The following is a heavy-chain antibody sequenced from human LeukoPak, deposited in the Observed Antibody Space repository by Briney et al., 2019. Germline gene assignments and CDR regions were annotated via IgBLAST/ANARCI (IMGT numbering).Heavy chain of an antibody. CDR1: GFTFSTYG. Sequence: GGSLRLSCVASGFTFSTYGMNWVRQAPGKGLEWVSYISHSSGNIYYVDSVKGRFTISRDNSKNTLYLQMNSLRAEDTAVYYCARGMGHYYYYGMDVWGQGTTVTVSS. J-gene: IGHJ6*02. CDR3: ARGMGHYYYYGMDV. CDR2: ISHSSGNI. D-gene: IGHD1-26*01. V-gene: IGHV3-48*01.